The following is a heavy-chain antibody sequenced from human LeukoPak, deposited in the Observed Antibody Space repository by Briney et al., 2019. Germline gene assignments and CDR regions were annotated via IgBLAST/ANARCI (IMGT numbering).Heavy chain of an antibody. D-gene: IGHD3-9*01. V-gene: IGHV4-59*01. Sequence: SETLSLTCTVSGGSISSYYWSWIRQPPGKGLEWIGYIYYSGSTNYNPSLKSRVTISVDTSKNQFSLKLSSVTAADTAVYYCARDGYYDILTGYSDAFDIWGQGTMVTVSS. CDR2: IYYSGST. CDR3: ARDGYYDILTGYSDAFDI. J-gene: IGHJ3*02. CDR1: GGSISSYY.